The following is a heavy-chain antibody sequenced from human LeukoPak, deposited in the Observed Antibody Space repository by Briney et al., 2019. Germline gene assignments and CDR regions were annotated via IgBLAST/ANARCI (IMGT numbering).Heavy chain of an antibody. CDR3: AREDVDPYSPFEY. CDR2: IYSGGGT. Sequence: GGSLRLSCAVSGFTVSDNYMTWVRQAPGKGLEWVSVIYSGGGTYYTDSVKGRFAISRDNSRNTVYLQMNSLRAEDTAVYYCAREDVDPYSPFEYWGQGTLVTVSS. J-gene: IGHJ4*02. CDR1: GFTVSDNY. V-gene: IGHV3-53*01. D-gene: IGHD2-15*01.